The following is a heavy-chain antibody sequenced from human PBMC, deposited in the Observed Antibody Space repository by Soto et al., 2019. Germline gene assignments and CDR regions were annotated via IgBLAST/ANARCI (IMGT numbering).Heavy chain of an antibody. CDR3: AADSLGYCSSTSCYVNYYYYMDV. V-gene: IGHV1-58*02. CDR2: IVVGSGNT. D-gene: IGHD2-2*01. Sequence: QMPLVQSGPEVKKPGTSVKVSCKASGFTFTSSAMQWVRQARGQRLEWIGWIVVGSGNTNYAQKFQERVTITRDMSTSTAYMELSSLRSEDTAVYYCAADSLGYCSSTSCYVNYYYYMDVWGKGTTVTVSS. J-gene: IGHJ6*03. CDR1: GFTFTSSA.